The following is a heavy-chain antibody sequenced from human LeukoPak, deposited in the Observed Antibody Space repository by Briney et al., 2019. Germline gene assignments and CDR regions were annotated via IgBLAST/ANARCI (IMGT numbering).Heavy chain of an antibody. D-gene: IGHD3-22*01. J-gene: IGHJ4*02. CDR2: INPSGGST. CDR1: GYTFTSYY. Sequence: ASVKVSCKASGYTFTSYYMHWVRQAPGQGLEWMGIINPSGGSTSYAQKFQGRVTMTRDMSTSTVYMELSSLRSEDTAVYYCARGSNGYYDSSGYPGDYWGQGTLVTVSS. V-gene: IGHV1-46*01. CDR3: ARGSNGYYDSSGYPGDY.